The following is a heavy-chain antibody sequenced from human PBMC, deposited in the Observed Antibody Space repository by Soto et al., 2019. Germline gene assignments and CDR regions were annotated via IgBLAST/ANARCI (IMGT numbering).Heavy chain of an antibody. CDR2: ISAYNGNT. J-gene: IGHJ1*01. CDR1: GYTFTSYG. V-gene: IGHV1-18*01. Sequence: ASVKVSCKASGYTFTSYGISWVRQAPGQGLEWMGWISAYNGNTNYAQKLQGRVTMTTDTSTSTAYMELRSLRSDDTAVYYCARSHAYCGGDCYTEFQHWGQGTLVTVSS. CDR3: ARSHAYCGGDCYTEFQH. D-gene: IGHD2-21*01.